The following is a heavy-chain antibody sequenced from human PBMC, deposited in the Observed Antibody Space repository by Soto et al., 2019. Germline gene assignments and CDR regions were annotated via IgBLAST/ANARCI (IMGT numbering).Heavy chain of an antibody. D-gene: IGHD3-22*01. CDR2: IFYSGST. J-gene: IGHJ4*01. CDR3: ARDGYDDSSGDYPSGFDS. CDR1: GGSISRGGYY. V-gene: IGHV4-31*03. Sequence: QVQLQESGPGLVKSSQTLSLTCTVSGGSISRGGYYWSWIRQHPGKGLEWIGYIFYSGSTYYNPSLTSRVTITLDTSQRQFALNLSFVSAAATAVYYFARDGYDDSSGDYPSGFDSWGHVTLVTVSS.